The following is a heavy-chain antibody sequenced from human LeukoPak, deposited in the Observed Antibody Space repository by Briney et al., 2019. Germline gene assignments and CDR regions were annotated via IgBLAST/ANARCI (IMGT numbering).Heavy chain of an antibody. Sequence: GGSLRLSCAASGFTFSTYIMNWVRQTPGKGLEWVSVIYSGGSTYYADSVKGRFTISRDNSKNTLYLQMNSLRAEDTAVYYCVSSTSSWGQGTLVTVSS. CDR1: GFTFSTYI. J-gene: IGHJ5*02. CDR3: VSSTSS. D-gene: IGHD6-6*01. CDR2: IYSGGST. V-gene: IGHV3-53*01.